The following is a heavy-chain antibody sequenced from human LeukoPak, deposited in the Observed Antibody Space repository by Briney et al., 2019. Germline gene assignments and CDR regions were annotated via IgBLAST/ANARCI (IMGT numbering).Heavy chain of an antibody. Sequence: SVKVSCKASGGTFSSYAISWVRQAPGQGLEWMGRIIPILGIANYAQKFQGRVTITADKSTSTAYMELSSLRSEDTAVYYCATSDYYDSSGKSMDVWGQGTTVTVSS. V-gene: IGHV1-69*04. J-gene: IGHJ6*02. CDR3: ATSDYYDSSGKSMDV. D-gene: IGHD3-22*01. CDR2: IIPILGIA. CDR1: GGTFSSYA.